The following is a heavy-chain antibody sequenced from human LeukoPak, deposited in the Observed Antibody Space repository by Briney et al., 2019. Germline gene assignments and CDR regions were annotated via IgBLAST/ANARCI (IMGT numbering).Heavy chain of an antibody. CDR1: GFTFSSYG. J-gene: IGHJ4*02. Sequence: GRPLRLSCAASGFTFSSYGMHWVRQAPGKGLEWVAVISYDGSNKYYADSVKGRFTISRDNSKNTLYLQMNSLRAEDTAVYYCANDGPFDYWGQGTLVTVSS. V-gene: IGHV3-30*18. CDR3: ANDGPFDY. CDR2: ISYDGSNK.